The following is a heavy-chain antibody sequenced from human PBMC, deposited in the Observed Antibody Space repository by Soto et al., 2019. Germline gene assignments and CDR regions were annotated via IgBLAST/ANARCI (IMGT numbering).Heavy chain of an antibody. CDR3: ARDRRAAAMWVYYYYYMDV. Sequence: GGSLRLSCAASGFTFSDYYMSWIRQAPGKGLEWVSYISSSGSTIYYADSVKGRFTISRDNAKNSLYLQMNSLRAEDTAVYYCARDRRAAAMWVYYYYYMDVWGKGTTVTVSS. D-gene: IGHD2-2*01. V-gene: IGHV3-11*01. CDR2: ISSSGSTI. CDR1: GFTFSDYY. J-gene: IGHJ6*03.